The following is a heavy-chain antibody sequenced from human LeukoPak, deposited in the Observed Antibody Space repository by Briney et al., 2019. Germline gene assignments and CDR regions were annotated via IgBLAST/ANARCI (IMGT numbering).Heavy chain of an antibody. D-gene: IGHD2-2*01. J-gene: IGHJ6*02. V-gene: IGHV4-59*08. Sequence: PSETLSLTCTVSGGSISSYYWSWIRQPPGKGLEWIGYIYYSGSTNYNPSLKSRVTISVDTSKNQFSLKLSSVTAADTAVYYCARHDIVVVPAAMPPSSYYYGMDVWGQGTTVTVSS. CDR3: ARHDIVVVPAAMPPSSYYYGMDV. CDR1: GGSISSYY. CDR2: IYYSGST.